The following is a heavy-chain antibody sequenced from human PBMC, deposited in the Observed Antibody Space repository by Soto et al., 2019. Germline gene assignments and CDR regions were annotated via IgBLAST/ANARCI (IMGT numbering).Heavy chain of an antibody. Sequence: QITLKESGPPLVKPTQTLTLTCTFSGFSLSTSGVGVGWIRQPPGKALEWLALIYWDDDKRYSPSLKSRLTITKDTSKNQVVLTMTNMDPVDTAIYYCAHTLIVGATFDYWGQGTLVTVSS. CDR3: AHTLIVGATFDY. CDR2: IYWDDDK. D-gene: IGHD1-26*01. J-gene: IGHJ4*02. V-gene: IGHV2-5*02. CDR1: GFSLSTSGVG.